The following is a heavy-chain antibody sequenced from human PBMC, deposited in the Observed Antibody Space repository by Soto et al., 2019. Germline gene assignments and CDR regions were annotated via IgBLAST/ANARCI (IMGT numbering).Heavy chain of an antibody. CDR3: AKEGEDYDILPGYYTYYFDY. CDR2: ISGSGGST. V-gene: IGHV3-23*01. CDR1: GFTFSSYA. J-gene: IGHJ4*02. D-gene: IGHD3-9*01. Sequence: PGGSLRLSCAGSGFTFSSYAMSWGRQAPGKGLEWVSAISGSGGSTYYADSVKGRFTISRDNSKNTLYLQMNSLRAEDTAVYYCAKEGEDYDILPGYYTYYFDYWGQGTLVTVSS.